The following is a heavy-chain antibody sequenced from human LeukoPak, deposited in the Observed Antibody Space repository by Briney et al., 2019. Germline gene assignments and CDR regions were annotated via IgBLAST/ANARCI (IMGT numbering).Heavy chain of an antibody. CDR3: ARDFGGAPRYFDY. CDR1: GFTFSNYA. Sequence: GGSLRLSCAASGFTFSNYAMNWVRQAPGKGLEWVSSISHSGSISYADSVKGRFTISRDNSKNTLYLQMNSLRAEDTAVYYCARDFGGAPRYFDYWGQGTLVTVSS. V-gene: IGHV3-23*01. CDR2: ISHSGSI. D-gene: IGHD3-10*01. J-gene: IGHJ4*02.